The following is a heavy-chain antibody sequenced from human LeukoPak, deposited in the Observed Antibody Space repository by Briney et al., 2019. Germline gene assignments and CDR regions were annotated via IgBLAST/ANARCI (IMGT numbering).Heavy chain of an antibody. V-gene: IGHV4-34*01. CDR1: GGSFSDYY. CDR3: ARLVSQTEPRFDY. D-gene: IGHD3-9*01. Sequence: SETVSLTCAVYGGSFSDYYWSWIRQPPGKGLEWIGEINHSGSSNYNPSLKSRVTISVDTSKDQFSLTLTSVTAADTAVYYCARLVSQTEPRFDYWGQGTLVTVSS. J-gene: IGHJ4*02. CDR2: INHSGSS.